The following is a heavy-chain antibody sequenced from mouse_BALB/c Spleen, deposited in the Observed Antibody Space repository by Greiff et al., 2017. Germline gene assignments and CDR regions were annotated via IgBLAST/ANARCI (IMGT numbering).Heavy chain of an antibody. D-gene: IGHD2-3*01. CDR3: AREGWLLQSSY. CDR1: GYTFTDYW. Sequence: QVQLQQSGAELVMPGASVKMSCKASGYTFTDYWMHWVKQRPGQGLEWIGAIDTSDSYTSYNQKFKGKATLTVDESSSTAYMQLSSLTSEDSAVYYCAREGWLLQSSYWGQGTTLTVSS. CDR2: IDTSDSYT. V-gene: IGHV1-69*01. J-gene: IGHJ2*01.